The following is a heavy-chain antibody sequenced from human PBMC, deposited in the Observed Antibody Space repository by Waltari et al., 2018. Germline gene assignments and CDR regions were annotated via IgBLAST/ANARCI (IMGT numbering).Heavy chain of an antibody. Sequence: EVQMLESXGGLVQPGGSLRLSCXASGXTFSSYXMGWVRQAPGKGLEWVSAMRVSDCSTYXADAVKGRXNISXDNXKNTLXLXMNSLRAXXXAVYXCAKVGVAGTXEPYFDYXGQGTLVTVXS. J-gene: IGHJ4*02. D-gene: IGHD6-19*01. V-gene: IGHV3-23*01. CDR2: MRVSDCST. CDR3: AKVGVAGTXEPYFDY. CDR1: GXTFSSYX.